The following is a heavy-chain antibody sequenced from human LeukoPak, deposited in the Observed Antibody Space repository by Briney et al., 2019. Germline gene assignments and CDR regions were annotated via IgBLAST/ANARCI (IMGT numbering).Heavy chain of an antibody. CDR3: ARTDVSAFDI. Sequence: GGSLRLSCAASGFTFSSYSMNWVRQAPGKGLEWVSYISSSSSTIYYADSVKGRFTISRDNSKNTLYLQMNSLRAEDTAVYYCARTDVSAFDIWGQGTMVTVSS. CDR2: ISSSSSTI. CDR1: GFTFSSYS. J-gene: IGHJ3*02. V-gene: IGHV3-48*01.